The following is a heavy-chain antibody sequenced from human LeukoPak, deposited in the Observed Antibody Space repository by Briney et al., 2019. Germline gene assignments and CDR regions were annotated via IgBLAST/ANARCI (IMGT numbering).Heavy chain of an antibody. D-gene: IGHD3-3*01. V-gene: IGHV1-8*01. CDR2: MNPNSGNT. Sequence: GASVKVSCKASGYTFTSYDINWVRQATGQGLEWMGWMNPNSGNTGYAQKFQGRVTMTRNTSISTAYMELSSLRSEDTAVYYCARKKSNYDFWSGYSRNWFDPWGQGTLVTVSS. J-gene: IGHJ5*02. CDR3: ARKKSNYDFWSGYSRNWFDP. CDR1: GYTFTSYD.